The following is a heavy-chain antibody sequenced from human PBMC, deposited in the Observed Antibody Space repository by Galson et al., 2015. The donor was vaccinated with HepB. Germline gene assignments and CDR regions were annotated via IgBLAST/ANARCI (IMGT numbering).Heavy chain of an antibody. Sequence: SVKVSCKASGVTLTSYSINWVRQAPGQGLEWMGRTIPVLNITNFAPRFQGRLMITADKSTTTAYMELSRLTSEDTAVYYCAKDSNLVVWGQGTLVTVSS. D-gene: IGHD2-15*01. CDR1: GVTLTSYS. J-gene: IGHJ4*02. V-gene: IGHV1-69*02. CDR3: AKDSNLVV. CDR2: TIPVLNIT.